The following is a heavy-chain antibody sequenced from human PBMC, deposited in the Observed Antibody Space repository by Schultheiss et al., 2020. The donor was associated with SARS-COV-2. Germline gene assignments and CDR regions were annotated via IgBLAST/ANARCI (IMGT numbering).Heavy chain of an antibody. J-gene: IGHJ4*02. CDR1: GGSISSSSYY. Sequence: SETLSLTCTVSGGSISSSSYYWSWIRQPPGKGLEWIGYIYYSGSTNYNPSLKSRVTISVDTSKNQFSLKLSSVTAADTAVYYCARQPVIAVAGTGGIFDYWGQGTLVTVSS. V-gene: IGHV4-61*01. CDR2: IYYSGST. D-gene: IGHD6-19*01. CDR3: ARQPVIAVAGTGGIFDY.